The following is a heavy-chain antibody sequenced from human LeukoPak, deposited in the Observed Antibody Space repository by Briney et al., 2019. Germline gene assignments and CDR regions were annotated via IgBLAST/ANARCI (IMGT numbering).Heavy chain of an antibody. D-gene: IGHD3-10*01. CDR1: GFTFSSYA. CDR2: ISYDGSNK. J-gene: IGHJ4*02. CDR3: AKERYYYGSGSYYRAFDY. V-gene: IGHV3-30*18. Sequence: GGSLRLSCAASGFTFSSYAMSWVRQAPGKGLEWVAVISYDGSNKYYADSVKGRFTISRDNSKNTLYLQMNSLRAEDTAVYYCAKERYYYGSGSYYRAFDYWGQGTLVTVSS.